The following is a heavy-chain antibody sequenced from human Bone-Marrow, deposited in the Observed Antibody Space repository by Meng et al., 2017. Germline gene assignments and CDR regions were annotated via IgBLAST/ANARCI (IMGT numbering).Heavy chain of an antibody. CDR3: ASNTIFGVVIPYYYYGMDV. D-gene: IGHD3-3*01. J-gene: IGHJ6*02. Sequence: GESLKISCAASGFTFSSYEMNWVRQAPGKGLEWVSYISSSGSTIYYADSVKGRFTISRDNAKNSLYLQMNSLRAEDTAVYYCASNTIFGVVIPYYYYGMDVWGQGNTVTVAS. CDR2: ISSSGSTI. V-gene: IGHV3-48*03. CDR1: GFTFSSYE.